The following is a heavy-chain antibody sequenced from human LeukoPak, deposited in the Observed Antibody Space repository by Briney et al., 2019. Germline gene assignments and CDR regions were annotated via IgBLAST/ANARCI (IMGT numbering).Heavy chain of an antibody. CDR1: GFTFSSYG. V-gene: IGHV3-30*18. CDR2: ISYDGSNK. CDR3: AKSGGSGSYHLEEAARDYLDY. Sequence: PGGSLRLSCAASGFTFSSYGMHWVRQAPGKGLEWVAVISYDGSNKYYADSVKGRFTISRDNSKNTLYLQMNSLRAEDTAVYYCAKSGGSGSYHLEEAARDYLDYWGQGTLVTVSS. D-gene: IGHD3-10*01. J-gene: IGHJ4*02.